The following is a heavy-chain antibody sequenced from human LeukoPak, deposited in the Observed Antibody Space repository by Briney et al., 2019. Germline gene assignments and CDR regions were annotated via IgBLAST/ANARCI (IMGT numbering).Heavy chain of an antibody. D-gene: IGHD7-27*01. CDR2: IYPGDAVT. CDR3: ARGANWGSGDYFDY. Sequence: PADSLKISCKGSGYSFTSYWIGWVRQIPGKGLEWMGMIYPGDAVTRYSPSFQGRATSSADKSISTAYLKWSSLKASDTAMYYCARGANWGSGDYFDYWGQGTLVTVSS. J-gene: IGHJ4*02. CDR1: GYSFTSYW. V-gene: IGHV5-51*01.